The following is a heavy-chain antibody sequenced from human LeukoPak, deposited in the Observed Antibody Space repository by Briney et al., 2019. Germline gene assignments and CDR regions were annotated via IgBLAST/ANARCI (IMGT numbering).Heavy chain of an antibody. CDR2: MSGGGDKI. Sequence: GGSLRLSCAASGFTFSSFSLSWVRQAAGKGLEWVSGMSGGGDKIYYADSVKGRFTISRDNSKNTLYLQMNSLRAEDTAVYYCAKANWVSNADAVYWGQGALVTVSS. J-gene: IGHJ4*02. D-gene: IGHD7-27*01. CDR1: GFTFSSFS. CDR3: AKANWVSNADAVY. V-gene: IGHV3-23*01.